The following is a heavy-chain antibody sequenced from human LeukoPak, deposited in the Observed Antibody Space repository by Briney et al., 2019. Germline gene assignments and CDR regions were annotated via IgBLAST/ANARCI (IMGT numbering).Heavy chain of an antibody. D-gene: IGHD4-17*01. CDR1: GFTFSSYS. V-gene: IGHV3-21*01. CDR3: ARDRGAVYGDIQIDY. Sequence: GGSLRLSCAASGFTFSSYSMNWVRQAPGKGLEWVSSISSSSSYIYYADSVKGRFTISRDNAKNSLYLQMNSLRAEDTAAYYCARDRGAVYGDIQIDYWGQGTLVTVSS. J-gene: IGHJ4*02. CDR2: ISSSSSYI.